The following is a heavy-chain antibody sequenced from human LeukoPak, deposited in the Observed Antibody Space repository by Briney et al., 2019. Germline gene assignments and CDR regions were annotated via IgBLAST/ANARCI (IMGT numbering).Heavy chain of an antibody. Sequence: PGRSLRLSCVASGFTFSSHNMNWVRQAPGKGLEWVSYISSSYNTIYYRDSVQGRFIISRDNAKNSLSLQMNSLRAEDSGIYYCARATSDSSGYPVSDYWGQGTLVTVSS. CDR2: ISSSYNTI. D-gene: IGHD3-22*01. J-gene: IGHJ4*02. CDR1: GFTFSSHN. V-gene: IGHV3-48*03. CDR3: ARATSDSSGYPVSDY.